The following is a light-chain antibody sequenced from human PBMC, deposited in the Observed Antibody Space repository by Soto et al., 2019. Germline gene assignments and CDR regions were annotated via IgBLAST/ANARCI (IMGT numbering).Light chain of an antibody. V-gene: IGLV2-14*01. Sequence: QSALTQPASVSGSPGQSITISCTGSSSDVGRYTFVSWYQQHPGKAPKLMIYDVSNRPSGVSNRFSGSKSANTASLTISGLQAEDVAEYYCSSYATSNTVLFGGGTKLTVL. CDR1: SSDVGRYTF. J-gene: IGLJ3*02. CDR3: SSYATSNTVL. CDR2: DVS.